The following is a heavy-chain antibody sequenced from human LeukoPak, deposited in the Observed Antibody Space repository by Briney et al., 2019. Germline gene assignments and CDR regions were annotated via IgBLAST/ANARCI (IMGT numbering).Heavy chain of an antibody. J-gene: IGHJ4*02. D-gene: IGHD3-10*01. CDR2: IYSGGST. CDR3: WRFGEFRGGDYFDY. CDR1: GFTVSSNY. V-gene: IGHV3-53*01. Sequence: PGGSLRLSCAASGFTVSSNYMSWVRQAPGKGLEWVSVIYSGGSTYYADSVKGRFTISRDNPKNTLYLQMNSLRAEDTAVYYCWRFGEFRGGDYFDYWGQGTLVTVSS.